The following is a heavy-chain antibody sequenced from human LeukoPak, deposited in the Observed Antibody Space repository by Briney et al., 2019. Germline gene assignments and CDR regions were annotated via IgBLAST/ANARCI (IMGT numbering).Heavy chain of an antibody. D-gene: IGHD1-14*01. CDR2: INHSGST. CDR1: GGSLSGYY. CDR3: ARAPDPFWFDP. J-gene: IGHJ5*02. Sequence: SETLSLTCAVYGGSLSGYYWSWIRQPPGKGLEWIGEINHSGSTNYNPSLKSRVTISVDTSKNQFSLKLSSVTAADTAVYYCARAPDPFWFDPWGQGTLVTVSS. V-gene: IGHV4-34*01.